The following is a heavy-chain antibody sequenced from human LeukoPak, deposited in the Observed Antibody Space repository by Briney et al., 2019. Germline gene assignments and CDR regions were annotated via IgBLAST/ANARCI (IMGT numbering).Heavy chain of an antibody. Sequence: GGSLRLSSAASGFTFSSYGMHWVRQAPGKGLEWVAVIWYDGSNKYYADSVKGRFTISRDNSKNTLYLQMNSLRAEDTAVYYCARPRGGDYPLDAFDIWGQGTMVTVSS. D-gene: IGHD4-17*01. CDR2: IWYDGSNK. J-gene: IGHJ3*02. CDR3: ARPRGGDYPLDAFDI. CDR1: GFTFSSYG. V-gene: IGHV3-33*01.